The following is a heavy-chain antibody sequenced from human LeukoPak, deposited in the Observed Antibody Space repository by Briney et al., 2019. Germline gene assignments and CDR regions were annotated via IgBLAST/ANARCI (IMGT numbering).Heavy chain of an antibody. J-gene: IGHJ4*02. CDR2: INPNSGGS. CDR3: ARVQVSDDNWGFFDY. CDR1: GYTFPANY. D-gene: IGHD1-1*01. Sequence: ASVKVSCKASGYTFPANYMHWVRQAPGQGLEWMGWINPNSGGSNCAQKFQGRVTMTRETSISTAYMELSRLSSDDAAVYYCARVQVSDDNWGFFDYWGQGTLVTVSS. V-gene: IGHV1-2*02.